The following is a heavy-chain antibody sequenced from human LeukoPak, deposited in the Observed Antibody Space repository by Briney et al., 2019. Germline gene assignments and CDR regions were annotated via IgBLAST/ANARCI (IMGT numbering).Heavy chain of an antibody. V-gene: IGHV3-7*01. CDR1: GFTHSNYW. Sequence: GGSLRLSCAASGFTHSNYWMSWVRQAPGKGLEWVANIRQDGSDKFYVDSVKGRFTISRDNAQNSLYLQMNSLRAEDTAVYYCARDPGDVAAAHDAFDIWGQGTMVTVSS. D-gene: IGHD2-15*01. J-gene: IGHJ3*02. CDR2: IRQDGSDK. CDR3: ARDPGDVAAAHDAFDI.